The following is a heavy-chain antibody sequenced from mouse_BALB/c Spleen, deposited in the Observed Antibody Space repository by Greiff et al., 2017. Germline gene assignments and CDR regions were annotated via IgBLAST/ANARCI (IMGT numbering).Heavy chain of an antibody. V-gene: IGHV1-26*01. J-gene: IGHJ4*01. CDR1: GYTFTDYY. CDR3: ARGGYRYDGNYYAMDY. D-gene: IGHD2-14*01. CDR2: VNPNNGGT. Sequence: VQLQQSGPELVKPGASVKISCKASGYTFTDYYMNWVKQSHGKSLEWIGLVNPNNGGTSYNQKFKGKATLTVDKSSSTAYMELRSLTSEDSAVYYCARGGYRYDGNYYAMDYWGQGTSVTVSS.